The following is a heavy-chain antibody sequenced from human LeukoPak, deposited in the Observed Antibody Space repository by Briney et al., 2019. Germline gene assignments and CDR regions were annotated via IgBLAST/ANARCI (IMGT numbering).Heavy chain of an antibody. D-gene: IGHD5-18*01. CDR1: GFTFSTYG. CDR3: AKDSSGGYSYGNFDY. Sequence: GGSLRLSCAASGFTFSTYGMHWVRQAPGKGLEWVAVISYDGTNKYYADSVKGRFTISRDNSKNTLCLQMNGLRGEDTAVYHCAKDSSGGYSYGNFDYWGQGTLVTVSS. CDR2: ISYDGTNK. V-gene: IGHV3-30*18. J-gene: IGHJ4*02.